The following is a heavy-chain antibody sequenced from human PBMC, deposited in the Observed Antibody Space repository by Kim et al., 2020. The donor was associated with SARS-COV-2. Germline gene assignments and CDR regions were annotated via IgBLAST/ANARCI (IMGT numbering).Heavy chain of an antibody. CDR3: ARGGCSGGSCYSPNWFDP. CDR1: GGSISSGGYY. J-gene: IGHJ5*02. Sequence: SETLSLTCTVSGGSISSGGYYWSWIRQHPWKGLEWIGYIYYSGSTYYNPSLKSRVTISVDTSKNQFSLKLSSVTAADTAVYYCARGGCSGGSCYSPNWFDPWGQGTLVTVSS. V-gene: IGHV4-31*03. CDR2: IYYSGST. D-gene: IGHD2-15*01.